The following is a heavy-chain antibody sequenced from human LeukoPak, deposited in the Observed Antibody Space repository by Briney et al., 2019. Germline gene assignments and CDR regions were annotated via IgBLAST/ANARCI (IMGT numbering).Heavy chain of an antibody. CDR3: ANRGSGWRIDY. CDR2: ISGSGGST. Sequence: GGSLRLSCAASGFTFSSYSMSWVRQAPGKGLEWVSAISGSGGSTYYADSVKGRFTISRDNSKNTLYLQMNSLRAEDTAVYYCANRGSGWRIDYWGQGTLVTVSS. D-gene: IGHD6-19*01. CDR1: GFTFSSYS. J-gene: IGHJ4*02. V-gene: IGHV3-23*01.